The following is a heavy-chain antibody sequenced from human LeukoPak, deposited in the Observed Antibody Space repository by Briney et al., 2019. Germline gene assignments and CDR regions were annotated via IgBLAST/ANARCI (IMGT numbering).Heavy chain of an antibody. CDR3: ASLPRGDCSSTSCPFDY. CDR1: GYTFTSYY. V-gene: IGHV1-46*01. J-gene: IGHJ4*02. Sequence: GASVKVSCKASGYTFTSYYMHWVRQAPGQGLEWMGIINPSGGSTSYAQKFRGRVTMTRDTSTSTVYMELSSLRSEDTAVYYCASLPRGDCSSTSCPFDYWGQGTLVTVSS. CDR2: INPSGGST. D-gene: IGHD2-2*01.